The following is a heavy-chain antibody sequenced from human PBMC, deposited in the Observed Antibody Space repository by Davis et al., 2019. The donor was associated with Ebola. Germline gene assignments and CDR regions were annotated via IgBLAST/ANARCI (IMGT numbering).Heavy chain of an antibody. CDR1: GFTFSSYW. V-gene: IGHV3-7*03. Sequence: PGGSLRLSCAASGFTFSSYWMSWVRQAPGKGLEWVANLKQDGSEKYYVDSVKGRFTISRDNAKNSLYLQMNSLRAEDTAVYYCARGGRGSSGWYGSCRFDPWGQGTLVTVSS. D-gene: IGHD6-19*01. J-gene: IGHJ5*02. CDR2: LKQDGSEK. CDR3: ARGGRGSSGWYGSCRFDP.